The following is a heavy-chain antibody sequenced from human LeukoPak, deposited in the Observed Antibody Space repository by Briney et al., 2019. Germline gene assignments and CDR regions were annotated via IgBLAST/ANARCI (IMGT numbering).Heavy chain of an antibody. CDR2: ISGSGDST. CDR1: GFTFSTYA. V-gene: IGHV3-23*01. D-gene: IGHD3-22*01. J-gene: IGHJ4*02. Sequence: GGSLRLSCAASGFTFSTYAVNGVRQAPGEGLDWVSTISGSGDSTYYADSVKGRFTISRDNSKDTLYLQMSSVRVDDTAVYYCARDRGRYYDSRGFYWGYYFDSWGQGILVTVST. CDR3: ARDRGRYYDSRGFYWGYYFDS.